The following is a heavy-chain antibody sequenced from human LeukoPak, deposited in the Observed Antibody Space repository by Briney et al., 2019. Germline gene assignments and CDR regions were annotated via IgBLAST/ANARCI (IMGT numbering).Heavy chain of an antibody. Sequence: GGSLRLSCAASGFTFRSYAMSWVRQAPGKGLEWVSAISGNGGGTYYADSVKGRFTISRENSKNTLYLQMNSLRAEDTAVYYCAKGDCSSTSCYAPADYWGQGTLATVSS. V-gene: IGHV3-23*01. CDR1: GFTFRSYA. CDR3: AKGDCSSTSCYAPADY. J-gene: IGHJ4*02. D-gene: IGHD2-2*01. CDR2: ISGNGGGT.